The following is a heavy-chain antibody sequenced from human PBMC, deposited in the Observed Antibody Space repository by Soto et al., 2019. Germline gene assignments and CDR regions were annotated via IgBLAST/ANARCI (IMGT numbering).Heavy chain of an antibody. CDR3: ARAPGSGPNNWFDP. Sequence: SLTCTVSGGSISSGGYSWSWIRQHPGKGLEWIGYIDYSGSTYYNPSLKSRATISVDTSKNQFSLRLSSVTAADTAVYYCARAPGSGPNNWFDPWGQGTLVTVSS. CDR1: GGSISSGGYS. D-gene: IGHD2-15*01. J-gene: IGHJ5*02. CDR2: IDYSGST. V-gene: IGHV4-31*03.